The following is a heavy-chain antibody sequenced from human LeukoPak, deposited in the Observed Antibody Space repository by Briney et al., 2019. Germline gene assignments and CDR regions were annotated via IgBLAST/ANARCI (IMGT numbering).Heavy chain of an antibody. CDR2: INYSGST. D-gene: IGHD2-2*01. Sequence: PSETLSLTCTVSGDFISSKTHYWGWIRQPPGKGLEWIGSINYSGSTYYDPSLKRRVTISVDTSKNQFSLKMNSVTAADTAVYYCAREPLIGYCSSTSCGGWFDPWGQGTLVTVSS. CDR1: GDFISSKTHY. V-gene: IGHV4-39*02. CDR3: AREPLIGYCSSTSCGGWFDP. J-gene: IGHJ5*02.